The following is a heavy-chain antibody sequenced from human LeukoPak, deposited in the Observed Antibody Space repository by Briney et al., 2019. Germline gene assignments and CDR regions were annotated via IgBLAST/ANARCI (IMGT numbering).Heavy chain of an antibody. CDR3: ARQPYSGSYDYYMDV. J-gene: IGHJ6*03. CDR2: IYYSGST. V-gene: IGHV4-39*01. D-gene: IGHD1-26*01. CDR1: GGSISSSSYY. Sequence: PSETLSLTCTVPGGSISSSSYYWGWIRQPPGKGLEWIGSIYYSGSTYYNPSLKSRVTISVDTSKNQFSLKLSSVTAADTAVYYCARQPYSGSYDYYMDVWGKGTTVTVSS.